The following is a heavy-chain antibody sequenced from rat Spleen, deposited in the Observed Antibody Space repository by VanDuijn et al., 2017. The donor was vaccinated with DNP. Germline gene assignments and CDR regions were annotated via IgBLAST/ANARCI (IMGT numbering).Heavy chain of an antibody. J-gene: IGHJ3*01. CDR2: ISYDGSDT. V-gene: IGHV5-29*01. CDR1: GFTFSNYG. Sequence: EVHLVESGGGLVQPGRSLKVSCSASGFTFSNYGMAWVRQAPKKGLEWVATISYDGSDTYYRDSVKGRFSLSRDNAKSTLYLQMNSLRSEDTATYYCTMDNPGGAYWGQGTLVTVSS. D-gene: IGHD3-4*01. CDR3: TMDNPGGAY.